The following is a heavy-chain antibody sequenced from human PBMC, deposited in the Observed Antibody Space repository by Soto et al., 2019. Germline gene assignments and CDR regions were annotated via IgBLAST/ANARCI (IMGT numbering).Heavy chain of an antibody. CDR3: ARHGITIFGVGNPPYGMDV. CDR2: ISAYNGNT. J-gene: IGHJ6*02. D-gene: IGHD3-3*01. CDR1: GYTFTSYG. V-gene: IGHV1-18*01. Sequence: ASVKVSCKASGYTFTSYGISWVRQAPGQVLEWMGLISAYNGNTNYAQKLQGRVTMTTDTSTSTAYMELRSLRSEDTAVYYCARHGITIFGVGNPPYGMDVGGQGTTVTVSS.